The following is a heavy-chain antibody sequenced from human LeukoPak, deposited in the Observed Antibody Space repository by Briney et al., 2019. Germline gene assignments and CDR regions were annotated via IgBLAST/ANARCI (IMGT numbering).Heavy chain of an antibody. D-gene: IGHD2-2*02. CDR3: TTSHPQLGYCSSTSCYSELRN. CDR1: GFTFSNAW. CDR2: IKSKTDGGTT. V-gene: IGHV3-15*01. Sequence: GGSLRLSCAASGFTFSNAWMSWVRQAPGKGLEWVGRIKSKTDGGTTDYAAPVKGRFTISRDDSKNTLYLQMNSLKTEDTAVYYCTTSHPQLGYCSSTSCYSELRNWGQGTLVTVSS. J-gene: IGHJ4*02.